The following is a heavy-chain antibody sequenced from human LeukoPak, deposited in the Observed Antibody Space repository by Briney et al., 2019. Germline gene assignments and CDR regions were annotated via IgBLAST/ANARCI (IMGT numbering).Heavy chain of an antibody. Sequence: SQTLSLTCTVSGGSISSGGYYWSWIRQHPGKGLEWIGYIYYRGSTYYNPSLKSRVTISVDTSKNQFSLKLSSVTAADTAVYYCARAVDTAMVMDYWGQGTLVTVSS. CDR3: ARAVDTAMVMDY. D-gene: IGHD5-18*01. CDR2: IYYRGST. J-gene: IGHJ4*02. CDR1: GGSISSGGYY. V-gene: IGHV4-31*03.